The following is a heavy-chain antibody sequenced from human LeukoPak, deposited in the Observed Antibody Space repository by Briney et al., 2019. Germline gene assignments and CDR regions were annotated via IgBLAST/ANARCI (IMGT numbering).Heavy chain of an antibody. CDR3: AKACSSTSCYGMDV. D-gene: IGHD2-2*01. Sequence: PGRSLRLSCAASGFTFSSYGVHWVRQAPGKGLEWVAVISYDGSNKYYADSVKGRFTISRDNSKNTLYLQMNSLRAEDTAVYYCAKACSSTSCYGMDVWGQGTTVTVSS. CDR2: ISYDGSNK. J-gene: IGHJ6*02. V-gene: IGHV3-30*18. CDR1: GFTFSSYG.